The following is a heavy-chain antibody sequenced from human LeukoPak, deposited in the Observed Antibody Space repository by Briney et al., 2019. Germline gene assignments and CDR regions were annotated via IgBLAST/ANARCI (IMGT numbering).Heavy chain of an antibody. Sequence: SETLSLTCTVSGGSISSYYWSWIRQPAGKGLEWIGRIYTSGSTNYNPSLKSRVTTSVEASKNQFPLKLSSTTAADTAVFYCAGDQGYGDGIDYWGQGTLVTVSS. CDR2: IYTSGST. CDR3: AGDQGYGDGIDY. J-gene: IGHJ4*02. V-gene: IGHV4-4*07. CDR1: GGSISSYY. D-gene: IGHD4-17*01.